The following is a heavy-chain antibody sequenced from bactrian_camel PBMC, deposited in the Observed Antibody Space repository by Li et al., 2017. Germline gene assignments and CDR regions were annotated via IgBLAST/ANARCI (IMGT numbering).Heavy chain of an antibody. D-gene: IGHD1*01. CDR2: VYIGDDTT. V-gene: IGHV3S1*01. J-gene: IGHJ4*01. CDR3: TKEGLTPFGPGFGH. Sequence: HVQLVESGGGSVQAGGSLNLSCAASEYPSDSTCMAWFRQAPGKEREGVTSVYIGDDTTYYADSVKGRFVISQDNAKKMVYLEMNSLKTEDMAMYYCTKEGLTPFGPGFGHWGQGTQVTVS. CDR1: EYPSDSTC.